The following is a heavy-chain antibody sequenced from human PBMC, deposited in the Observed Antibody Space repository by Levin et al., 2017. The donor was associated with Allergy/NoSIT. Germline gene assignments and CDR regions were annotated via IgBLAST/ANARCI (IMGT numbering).Heavy chain of an antibody. J-gene: IGHJ6*02. CDR3: ARDWGANWNLGNYHYYGMDV. CDR1: GGTFSSYA. Sequence: SVKVSCKASGGTFSSYAISWVRQAPGQGLEWMGGIIPIFGTANYAQKFQGRVTITADESTSTAYMELSSLRSEDTAVYYCARDWGANWNLGNYHYYGMDVWGQGTTVTVSS. V-gene: IGHV1-69*13. CDR2: IIPIFGTA. D-gene: IGHD1-7*01.